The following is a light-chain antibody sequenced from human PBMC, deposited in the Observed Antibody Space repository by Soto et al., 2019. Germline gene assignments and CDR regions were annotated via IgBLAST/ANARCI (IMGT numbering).Light chain of an antibody. Sequence: QSVLTQPPSASGTPGQRVTISCSGSSSNIGSNTVNWYQQLPGTAPKLLIYSNNQRPSGVPDRFSGSKSGTSASLAIRGLQSEDEADYYCAAWDDSLNGPRYVFGTGTKLTVL. CDR2: SNN. CDR1: SSNIGSNT. V-gene: IGLV1-44*01. J-gene: IGLJ1*01. CDR3: AAWDDSLNGPRYV.